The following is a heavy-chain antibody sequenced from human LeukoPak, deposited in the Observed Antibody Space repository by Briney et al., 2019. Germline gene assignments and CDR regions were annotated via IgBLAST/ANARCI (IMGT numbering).Heavy chain of an antibody. CDR2: IYYSGST. D-gene: IGHD3-3*01. CDR1: GDFISNDY. CDR3: ARDRYDSYPMGV. V-gene: IGHV4-59*12. J-gene: IGHJ6*02. Sequence: SETLSLTCIVSGDFISNDYWSWIRQPPGKGLEWIGYIYYSGSTNYNPSLKSRVSISVDTSKNQFSLKLSSVTAADTAVYYCARDRYDSYPMGVWGQGTTVTVSS.